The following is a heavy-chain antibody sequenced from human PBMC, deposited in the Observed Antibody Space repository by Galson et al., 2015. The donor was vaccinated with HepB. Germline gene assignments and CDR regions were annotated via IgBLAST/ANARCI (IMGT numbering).Heavy chain of an antibody. CDR3: ARSPPGGSYYDEPFDY. V-gene: IGHV3-66*02. Sequence: SLRLSCAASGFTVSSNYMSWVRQAPGKGLEWVSVIYSGGSTYYADSVKGRFTISRDNSKNTLYLQMNSLRAEDTAVYYCARSPPGGSYYDEPFDYWGQGTLVTVSS. CDR2: IYSGGST. D-gene: IGHD1-26*01. CDR1: GFTVSSNY. J-gene: IGHJ4*02.